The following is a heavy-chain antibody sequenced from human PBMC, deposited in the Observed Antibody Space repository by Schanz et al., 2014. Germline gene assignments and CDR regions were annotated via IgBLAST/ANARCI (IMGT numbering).Heavy chain of an antibody. J-gene: IGHJ3*01. V-gene: IGHV1-18*01. CDR2: IRAFDDKT. Sequence: QVQLVQSGAEVKKPGASVKVSCKASGYSFTTYGLNWVRQAPGQGPEWMGWIRAFDDKTDYAQNFQGRLIMTTDTSTTTVYMELRGLRSDDTAVYYCARETTIITGGAFDVWGQGTMVTVSS. D-gene: IGHD3-9*01. CDR1: GYSFTTYG. CDR3: ARETTIITGGAFDV.